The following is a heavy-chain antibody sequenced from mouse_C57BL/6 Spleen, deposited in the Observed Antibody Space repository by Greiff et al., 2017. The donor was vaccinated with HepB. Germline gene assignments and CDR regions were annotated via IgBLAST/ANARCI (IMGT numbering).Heavy chain of an antibody. CDR1: GYTFTDYE. J-gene: IGHJ4*01. CDR3: TGYYAREY. V-gene: IGHV1-15*01. CDR2: IDPETGGT. Sequence: VQLQQSGAELVRPGASVTLSCKASGYTFTDYEMHWVKQTPVHGLEWIGAIDPETGGTAYNQKFKGKAILTADKSSSTAYMELRSLTSEDSAVYYCTGYYAREYWGQGTSVTVSS.